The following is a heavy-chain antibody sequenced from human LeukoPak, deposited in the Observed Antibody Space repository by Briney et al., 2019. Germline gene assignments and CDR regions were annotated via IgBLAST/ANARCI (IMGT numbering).Heavy chain of an antibody. D-gene: IGHD3-3*01. J-gene: IGHJ6*03. CDR3: ARTRVYDFWSGLIGAGDYYYYMDV. V-gene: IGHV1-8*03. CDR1: GYTFTSYD. CDR2: MNPNSGNT. Sequence: ASVKVSCKASGYTFTSYDINWVRQATGQGLEWMGWMNPNSGNTGYAQKFQGRVTITRNTSISTAYMELSSLRSEDTAVYYCARTRVYDFWSGLIGAGDYYYYMDVWGKGTTVTVSS.